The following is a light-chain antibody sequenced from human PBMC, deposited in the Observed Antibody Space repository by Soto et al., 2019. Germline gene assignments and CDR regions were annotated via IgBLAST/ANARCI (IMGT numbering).Light chain of an antibody. J-gene: IGKJ1*01. CDR3: QQYHTDWT. Sequence: DIQMTQSPSTLSASVGDTVTITCRASESIDTWLAWYQQKPGKAPKLLIFAASTLVRGVPSRFSGRGSGTEFTLTISSLQADDYATFYCQQYHTDWTFGQGTKVEIK. V-gene: IGKV1-5*01. CDR1: ESIDTW. CDR2: AAS.